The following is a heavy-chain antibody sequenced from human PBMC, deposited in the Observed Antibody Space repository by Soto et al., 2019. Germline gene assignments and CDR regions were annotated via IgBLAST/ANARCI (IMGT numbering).Heavy chain of an antibody. CDR2: ISSTSSYT. J-gene: IGHJ4*02. CDR1: GFSFSSYA. Sequence: GGSLRLSCAASGFSFSSYAMNWVRQTQEKGLEWVSSISSTSSYTHYSDSVKGPFTISRDNANNSLFLQMNSLRAEDTATYYCARDLALVPNYWRQGVLVTVSS. CDR3: ARDLALVPNY. D-gene: IGHD3-9*01. V-gene: IGHV3-21*01.